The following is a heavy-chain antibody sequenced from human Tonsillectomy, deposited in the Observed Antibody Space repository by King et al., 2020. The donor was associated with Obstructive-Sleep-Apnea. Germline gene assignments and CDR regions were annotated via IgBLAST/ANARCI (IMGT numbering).Heavy chain of an antibody. J-gene: IGHJ6*02. Sequence: QLVHSGSELKKPGASVKFSCKASGYTFTSYAMNWVRQAPGQGLEWIGWINTNTGNPTYAQGVTGRFVFSLDTSVSTAYLQISSLKAEDTAVYYCAREGYCSGGSCPAYYYYGMDVWGQGTTVTVSS. CDR3: AREGYCSGGSCPAYYYYGMDV. V-gene: IGHV7-4-1*02. D-gene: IGHD2-15*01. CDR1: GYTFTSYA. CDR2: INTNTGNP.